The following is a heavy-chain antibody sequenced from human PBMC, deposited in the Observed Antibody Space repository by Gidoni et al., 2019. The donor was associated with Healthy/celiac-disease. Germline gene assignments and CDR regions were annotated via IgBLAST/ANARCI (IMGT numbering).Heavy chain of an antibody. V-gene: IGHV3-74*01. CDR1: RCIFSSYW. J-gene: IGHJ3*02. Sequence: ASVSHICEDYRCIFSSYWMHWVRQAPGKGLVWVSRINSDGSSTSYADSVKGRFTISRDNAKNTLYLQMNSLRAEDTAVYYCARGRYCSGGSCYSGDAFDIWGQGTMVTVSS. CDR3: ARGRYCSGGSCYSGDAFDI. D-gene: IGHD2-15*01. CDR2: INSDGSST.